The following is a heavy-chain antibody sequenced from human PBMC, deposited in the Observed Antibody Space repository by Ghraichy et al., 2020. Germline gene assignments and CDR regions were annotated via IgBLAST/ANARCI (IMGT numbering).Heavy chain of an antibody. CDR3: ARVNRSYYDYWSAPWVVY. Sequence: GGSLRLSCAASGFTFSDYYMSWIRQAPGKGLEWVSYISSSGSTIYYADSVKGRFTISRDNAKNSLYVQMNSLRAEDTAVYYCARVNRSYYDYWSAPWVVYCGQRSLVTVSS. J-gene: IGHJ4*02. D-gene: IGHD3-3*01. CDR2: ISSSGSTI. V-gene: IGHV3-11*01. CDR1: GFTFSDYY.